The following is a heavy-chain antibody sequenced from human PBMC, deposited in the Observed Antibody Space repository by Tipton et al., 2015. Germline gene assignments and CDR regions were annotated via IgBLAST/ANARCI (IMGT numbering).Heavy chain of an antibody. CDR2: INQDGSEK. Sequence: SLRLSCAASGITFSIYWMSWVRQAPGKGLEWVGQINQDGSEKYYLDSMKGRFTISRDNAKNSLYLQMSTLRAEDTAVYYCARDVNGGYFDVWGQGTTVTVSS. V-gene: IGHV3-7*01. D-gene: IGHD7-27*01. CDR3: ARDVNGGYFDV. J-gene: IGHJ3*01. CDR1: GITFSIYW.